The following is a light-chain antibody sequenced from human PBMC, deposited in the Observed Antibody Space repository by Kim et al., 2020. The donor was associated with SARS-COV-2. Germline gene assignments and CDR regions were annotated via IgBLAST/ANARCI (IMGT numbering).Light chain of an antibody. CDR3: QQYNNWYT. V-gene: IGKV3-15*01. Sequence: LSVSPGESATLSCRASQSVSSNLAWYQQKPGQAPRLLIYDASTRATGIPARFSGSGSGTEFTLTISSLQSEDFAVYYCQQYNNWYTFGQGTKLEI. CDR2: DAS. CDR1: QSVSSN. J-gene: IGKJ2*01.